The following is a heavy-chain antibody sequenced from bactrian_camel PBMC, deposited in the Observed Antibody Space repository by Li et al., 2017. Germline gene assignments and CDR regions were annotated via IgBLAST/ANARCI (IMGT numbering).Heavy chain of an antibody. D-gene: IGHD3*01. Sequence: HVQLVESGGGLVQPGGSLRLSCAVSGFTASNYYLAWVRQAPGKGLEWVAGLYSYGRNTYYAPSVKGRFTISRDNAKNTVYLQMNRLRPEDTAMYYCAADVSDMGRARRCPDEYKFWGQGTQVTVS. CDR1: GFTASNYY. J-gene: IGHJ4*01. CDR2: LYSYGRNT. V-gene: IGHV3-2*01. CDR3: AADVSDMGRARRCPDEYKF.